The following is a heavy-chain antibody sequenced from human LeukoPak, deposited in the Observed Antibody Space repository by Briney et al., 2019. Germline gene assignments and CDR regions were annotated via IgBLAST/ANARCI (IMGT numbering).Heavy chain of an antibody. CDR2: ISGSGGST. CDR1: GFTFSSYA. V-gene: IGHV3-23*01. Sequence: GGSLRLSCAASGFTFSSYAVSWVRQAPGKGLEWVSAISGSGGSTYYADSVKGRFTISRDNSKNTLYLQMNSLRAEDTAVYYCARDFLRFRVAVAGSIFYYWGQGTLVTVSS. J-gene: IGHJ4*02. CDR3: ARDFLRFRVAVAGSIFYY. D-gene: IGHD6-19*01.